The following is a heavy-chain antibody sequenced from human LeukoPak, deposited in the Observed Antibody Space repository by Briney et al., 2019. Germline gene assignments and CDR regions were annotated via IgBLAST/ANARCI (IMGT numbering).Heavy chain of an antibody. CDR1: GYTFSVYG. J-gene: IGHJ4*02. V-gene: IGHV1-18*01. CDR3: ARGRCSGGSCYPVTGY. CDR2: ISPYNGNT. D-gene: IGHD2-15*01. Sequence: ASVKVSCKASGYTFSVYGITWVRQAPGQGLEWMGWISPYNGNTSYAQKLQGRVTMTTDTSTGTAYMELRSLRSDDTAVYYCARGRCSGGSCYPVTGYWGQGTLVTVSS.